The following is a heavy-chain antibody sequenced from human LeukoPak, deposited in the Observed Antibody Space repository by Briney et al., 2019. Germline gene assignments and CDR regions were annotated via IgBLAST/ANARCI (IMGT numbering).Heavy chain of an antibody. CDR1: GGSFSGYY. D-gene: IGHD2-2*01. J-gene: IGHJ1*01. CDR3: ARTGRRGCSSTSCYAGRYFQH. V-gene: IGHV4-34*01. CDR2: INHSGST. Sequence: PSETLSLTCAVYGGSFSGYYWSWIRQPPGKGLEWIGEINHSGSTNYNPSLKSRVTISVDTSKNQFSLKLSSVTAADTAVYYCARTGRRGCSSTSCYAGRYFQHWGQGTLVTASS.